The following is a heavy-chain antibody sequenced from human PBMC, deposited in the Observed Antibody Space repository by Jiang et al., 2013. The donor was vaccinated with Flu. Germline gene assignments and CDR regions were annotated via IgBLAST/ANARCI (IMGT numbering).Heavy chain of an antibody. CDR3: ARGWKEEKAGIPDWYFDL. CDR2: TYYRSNWYS. V-gene: IGHV6-1*01. Sequence: SQTLSLTCAISGDSVSSKSVAWNWIRQSPSRGLEWLGRTYYRSNWYSDYAVSVKGRIDISADTSRNQFSLQLKSVTPEDTAVYYCARGWKEEKAGIPDWYFDLWGRGTLVTVSS. CDR1: GDSVSSKSVA. D-gene: IGHD6-19*01. J-gene: IGHJ2*01.